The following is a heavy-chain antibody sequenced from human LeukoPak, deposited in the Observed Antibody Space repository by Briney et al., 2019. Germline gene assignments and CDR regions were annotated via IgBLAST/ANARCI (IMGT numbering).Heavy chain of an antibody. CDR3: AKDLIVVVARFDY. CDR1: GFTFSSYS. CDR2: ISGSGEST. V-gene: IGHV3-23*01. J-gene: IGHJ4*02. D-gene: IGHD2-15*01. Sequence: GGSLRLSCAASGFTFSSYSMSWVRQAPGKGLERVSDISGSGESTHYADSVKGRFTISRDNSKNTLYLQMSSLRGEDTAVYYCAKDLIVVVARFDYWGQGTLVTVSS.